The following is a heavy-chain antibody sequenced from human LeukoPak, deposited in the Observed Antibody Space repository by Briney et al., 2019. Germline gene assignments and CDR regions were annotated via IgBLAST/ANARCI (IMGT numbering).Heavy chain of an antibody. CDR2: ISRTGDTI. V-gene: IGHV3-11*01. D-gene: IGHD5-12*01. CDR3: ARGSGYSGYVAY. CDR1: GFTFSDYY. Sequence: PGGSLRLSCTASGFTFSDYYMSWIRQVPGKGLEWVSYISRTGDTIYYADSVKGRFTISRDTAKNSLYLQMNSLRAEDTAVYYCARGSGYSGYVAYWGQGTLVTVSS. J-gene: IGHJ4*02.